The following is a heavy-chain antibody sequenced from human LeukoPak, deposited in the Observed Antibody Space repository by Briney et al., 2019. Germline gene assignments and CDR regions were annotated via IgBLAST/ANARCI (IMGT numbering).Heavy chain of an antibody. D-gene: IGHD1-26*01. CDR3: AKGGREGATEDYFDC. Sequence: PGGSLRLSCAASGFTFSNYAMNWVRQAPGKGLEWVSSISGSGGRTYYGDSVKGRFTISRDNSKNTLYLQVNTLRAEDTAIYYCAKGGREGATEDYFDCWGQGTLVTVSS. CDR1: GFTFSNYA. V-gene: IGHV3-23*01. J-gene: IGHJ4*02. CDR2: ISGSGGRT.